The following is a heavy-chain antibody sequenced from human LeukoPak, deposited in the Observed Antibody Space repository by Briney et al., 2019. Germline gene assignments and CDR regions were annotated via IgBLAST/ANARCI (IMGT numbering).Heavy chain of an antibody. CDR2: IYYSGST. CDR3: ARHAGYSSGWYRGAFDI. J-gene: IGHJ3*02. D-gene: IGHD6-13*01. V-gene: IGHV4-59*08. CDR1: GGSISSYY. Sequence: SETLSLTCTVSGGSISSYYWSWIRQPPGKGLEWIGYIYYSGSTNYNPTLKSRVTISVDTSKNQFSLKLSSVTAADTAVYYCARHAGYSSGWYRGAFDIWGQGTMVTVSS.